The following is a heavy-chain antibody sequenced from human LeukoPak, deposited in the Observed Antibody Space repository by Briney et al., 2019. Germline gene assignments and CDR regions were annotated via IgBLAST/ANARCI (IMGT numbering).Heavy chain of an antibody. Sequence: ASVKVSCKASGYTFTGYYMHWVRQAPGQELEWMGWINPNSGGTNYAQKFQGRVTMTRDTSISTAYMELSRLRSDDTAVYYCARDHGSPILTGRALLDPWGQGTLVTVSS. J-gene: IGHJ5*02. D-gene: IGHD3-9*01. CDR2: INPNSGGT. V-gene: IGHV1-2*02. CDR3: ARDHGSPILTGRALLDP. CDR1: GYTFTGYY.